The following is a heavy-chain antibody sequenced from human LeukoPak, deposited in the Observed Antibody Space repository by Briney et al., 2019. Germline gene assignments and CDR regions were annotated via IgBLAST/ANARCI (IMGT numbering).Heavy chain of an antibody. D-gene: IGHD3-16*01. Sequence: ASVKVSCRASGYTFTSYGISWVRQAPGQGLEWMGWISAYNGNTNYAQKLQGRVTMTTDTSTSTAYMELRSLRSDDAAVYYCARRDDYVWGFDPWGQGTLVTVSS. CDR3: ARRDDYVWGFDP. V-gene: IGHV1-18*01. CDR2: ISAYNGNT. J-gene: IGHJ5*02. CDR1: GYTFTSYG.